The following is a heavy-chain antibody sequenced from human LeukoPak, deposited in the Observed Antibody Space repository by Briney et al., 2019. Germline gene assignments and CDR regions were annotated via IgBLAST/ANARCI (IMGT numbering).Heavy chain of an antibody. CDR2: INHSGST. J-gene: IGHJ4*02. CDR3: AIGHIAAAGTS. CDR1: GGSFGGYY. D-gene: IGHD6-13*01. V-gene: IGHV4-34*01. Sequence: SETLSLTCAVYGGSFGGYYWSWIRQPPGKGLEWIGEINHSGSTSYNPSLKSRVTISVDTSKNQFSLKLSSVTAADTAVYYCAIGHIAAAGTSWGQGTLVTVSS.